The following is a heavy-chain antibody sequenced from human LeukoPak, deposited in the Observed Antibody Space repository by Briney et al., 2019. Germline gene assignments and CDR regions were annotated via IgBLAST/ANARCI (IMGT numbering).Heavy chain of an antibody. CDR1: GFTFSSYG. V-gene: IGHV3-33*01. CDR3: ARGGGSIAVAGTSAY. J-gene: IGHJ4*02. D-gene: IGHD6-19*01. CDR2: IWYDGSNK. Sequence: PGGSLRLSCAASGFTFSSYGMHWVRQAPGKGLEWVAVIWYDGSNKYYADSVKGRFTISRDNSKNTLYLQMNSLRAEDTAVYYCARGGGSIAVAGTSAYWGQGTLVTVSS.